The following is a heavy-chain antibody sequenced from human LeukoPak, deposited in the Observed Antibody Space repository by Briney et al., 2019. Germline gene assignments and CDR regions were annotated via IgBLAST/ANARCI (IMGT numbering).Heavy chain of an antibody. Sequence: SETLSLTCAVSGGSINNHKWWSWIRQSPQKGLEWLGEIFYTGRPNYNPSFQSRITMSVDRSNNQFSLILTSVTVADTAVYYCARDGNSYYDYWGQGIMVTVTS. CDR3: ARDGNSYYDY. CDR1: GGSINNHKW. V-gene: IGHV4-4*02. J-gene: IGHJ4*02. CDR2: IFYTGRP. D-gene: IGHD4-11*01.